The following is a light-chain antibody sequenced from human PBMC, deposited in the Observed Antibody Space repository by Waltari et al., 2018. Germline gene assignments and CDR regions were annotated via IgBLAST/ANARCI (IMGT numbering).Light chain of an antibody. CDR1: SSDIGGSNY. CDR2: DVT. V-gene: IGLV2-14*03. Sequence: HSALTQPASVSGSPGQSITIPCTGTSSDIGGSNYVSWYQQHPGEAPKLLIYDVTARPSGVSNRFSVSRSANTASLTISGLQAEDEANYYCSSYTSGSTLYVFGTGTKVSV. CDR3: SSYTSGSTLYV. J-gene: IGLJ1*01.